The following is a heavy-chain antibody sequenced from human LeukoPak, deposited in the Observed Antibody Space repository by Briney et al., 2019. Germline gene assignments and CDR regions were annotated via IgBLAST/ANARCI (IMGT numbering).Heavy chain of an antibody. V-gene: IGHV3-23*01. J-gene: IGHJ5*02. CDR1: GFTFSSYA. CDR3: AKLGSSIAAAGNDWFDP. D-gene: IGHD6-13*01. CDR2: ISGSGGST. Sequence: GGSLRLSCAASGFTFSSYAMSWVRQAPGKGLEWVSAISGSGGSTDYADSVKGRFTISRDNSKNTLYLQMNSLRAEDTAVYYCAKLGSSIAAAGNDWFDPWGQGTLVTVSS.